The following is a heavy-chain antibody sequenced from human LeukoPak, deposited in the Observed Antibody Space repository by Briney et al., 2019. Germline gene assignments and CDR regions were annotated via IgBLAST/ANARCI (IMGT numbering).Heavy chain of an antibody. CDR3: ARVRNVDLGGGFDY. V-gene: IGHV4-38-2*02. Sequence: SETLSLTCTVSGYSISSGHYWGWIRQPPGKGLEWIGSIYHSGSTYYNPSLKSRVTISVDTSKNQFSLKLSSVTAADTAVYYCARVRNVDLGGGFDYWGQGTLVTVSS. CDR1: GYSISSGHY. J-gene: IGHJ4*02. CDR2: IYHSGST. D-gene: IGHD3-16*01.